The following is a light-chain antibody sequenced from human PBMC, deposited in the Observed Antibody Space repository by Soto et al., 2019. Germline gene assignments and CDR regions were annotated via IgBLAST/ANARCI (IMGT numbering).Light chain of an antibody. Sequence: QSALTQPHSVSGSPGQSVTFSCTGTTNDVGAYNLVSWYQQRPGRPPKLMIYDVNKRPSGVPARFSGSKSGNTASLTISGLQAEDEADYYCCSYAGTYTDVFGPGTKVTVL. V-gene: IGLV2-11*01. CDR1: TNDVGAYNL. CDR3: CSYAGTYTDV. CDR2: DVN. J-gene: IGLJ1*01.